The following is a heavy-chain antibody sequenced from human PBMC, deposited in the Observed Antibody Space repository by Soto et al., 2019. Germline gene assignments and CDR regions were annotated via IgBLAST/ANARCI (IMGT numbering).Heavy chain of an antibody. V-gene: IGHV3-15*01. D-gene: IGHD4-17*01. CDR1: GFTFTDAW. CDR2: IKRKTDGGTT. Sequence: VGPLRLSCAALGFTFTDAWLDWVGLAPGKGLEWVGRIKRKTDGGTTDYTAAVKDRFTISRDDSINTLILQLSSLKTEDRAVYYCSTDPPGEPTRYWGQGTLVTVSS. J-gene: IGHJ4*02. CDR3: STDPPGEPTRY.